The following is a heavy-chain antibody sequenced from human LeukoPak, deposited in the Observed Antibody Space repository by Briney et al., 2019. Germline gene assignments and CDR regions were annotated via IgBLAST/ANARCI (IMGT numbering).Heavy chain of an antibody. CDR1: GFTFSSYA. V-gene: IGHV3-30-3*01. Sequence: PGGSLRLSCAASGFTFSSYAMHWVRQAPGKGLEWVAVISYDGSNKYYADSVKGRFTISRDNSKNTLYLQMNSLRAEDTAVYYCARSGRSGYYPFFDYWGQGTLVTVSS. D-gene: IGHD3-22*01. CDR2: ISYDGSNK. J-gene: IGHJ4*02. CDR3: ARSGRSGYYPFFDY.